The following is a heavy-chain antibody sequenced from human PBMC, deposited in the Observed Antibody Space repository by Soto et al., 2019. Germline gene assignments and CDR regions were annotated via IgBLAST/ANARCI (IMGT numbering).Heavy chain of an antibody. CDR2: IYYSGST. Sequence: ETLLLSNTASDGFTSPCANFVGWIRQPPGKGFEWIGTIYYSGSTYFYPSLKSRVTIAVDTSKNEFSLKLSSVPAADTAEYYCAIRNWTAPWGQGTLVRVDS. CDR1: DGFTSPCANF. J-gene: IGHJ5*02. CDR3: AIRNWTAP. V-gene: IGHV4-39*01. D-gene: IGHD3-3*01.